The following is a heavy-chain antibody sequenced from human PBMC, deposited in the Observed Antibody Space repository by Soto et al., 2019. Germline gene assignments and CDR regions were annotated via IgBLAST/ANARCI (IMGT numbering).Heavy chain of an antibody. D-gene: IGHD6-19*01. Sequence: TSETLSLTWTVSGGSRISYYGSWIRQPPGKGLEWIGSIYYSGSTYYNPSLKSRVTISVDTSKNQFSLKLSSVTAADTAVYYCASSGWWYFDYWGQGTLVTVSS. J-gene: IGHJ4*02. CDR2: IYYSGST. CDR3: ASSGWWYFDY. V-gene: IGHV4-59*05. CDR1: GGSRISYY.